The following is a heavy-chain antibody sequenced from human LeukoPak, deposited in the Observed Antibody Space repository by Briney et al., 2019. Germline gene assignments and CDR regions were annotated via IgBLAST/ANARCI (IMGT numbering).Heavy chain of an antibody. CDR1: GCSISSYY. CDR2: IYYSGST. J-gene: IGHJ6*03. CDR3: ARGPYSSSRGPYYYYMDV. Sequence: SETLSLTCTVSGCSISSYYWSWIRQPPGKGLEWIGDIYYSGSTNYNPSLKSGVTISVDTSKNQFSLKLSSVTAADTAVYYCARGPYSSSRGPYYYYMDVWGKGTTVSVSS. V-gene: IGHV4-59*01. D-gene: IGHD6-13*01.